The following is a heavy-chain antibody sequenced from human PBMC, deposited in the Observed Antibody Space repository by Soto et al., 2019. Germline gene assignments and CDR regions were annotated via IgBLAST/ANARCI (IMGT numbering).Heavy chain of an antibody. D-gene: IGHD3-3*01. Sequence: PGGSLRLSCAASGFTFSSYWMHWVRQAPGKGLVWVSRINSDGSGTSYADSVKGRFTISRDNAKNTLYLQMNSLRAEDTAVYYCARGGDDFWSDYDYWGQGTLVTVSS. CDR1: GFTFSSYW. V-gene: IGHV3-74*01. J-gene: IGHJ4*02. CDR3: ARGGDDFWSDYDY. CDR2: INSDGSGT.